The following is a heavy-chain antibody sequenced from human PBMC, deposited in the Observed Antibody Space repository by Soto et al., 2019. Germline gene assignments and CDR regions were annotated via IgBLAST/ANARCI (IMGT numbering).Heavy chain of an antibody. CDR1: GFTFSRYA. V-gene: IGHV3-48*01. CDR2: INHDSGTI. Sequence: EVQLVESGGGLVQPGGSLRLSCAASGFTFSRYAMNWVRQAPGKGLEWVSYINHDSGTIYYADSVKGRFTIYTDNANNLLSLQMNSLRAEYTAVYYCVRDRGYPGYDFAYWGQGTLVTVSS. J-gene: IGHJ4*02. CDR3: VRDRGYPGYDFAY. D-gene: IGHD5-12*01.